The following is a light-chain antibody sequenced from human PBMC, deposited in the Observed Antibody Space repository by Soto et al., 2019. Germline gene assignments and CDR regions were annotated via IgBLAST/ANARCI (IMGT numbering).Light chain of an antibody. V-gene: IGKV1-39*01. Sequence: DIQMTQSPSSLSASVGDRVTITCLASQPINKFLNWFQHKPGEAPKRLIYGASILQDGVPSRFSGSGSGTDYTLTISGLQTEDFGTYYCQQSRSVPLTFGGGTKVDIK. CDR2: GAS. J-gene: IGKJ4*01. CDR3: QQSRSVPLT. CDR1: QPINKF.